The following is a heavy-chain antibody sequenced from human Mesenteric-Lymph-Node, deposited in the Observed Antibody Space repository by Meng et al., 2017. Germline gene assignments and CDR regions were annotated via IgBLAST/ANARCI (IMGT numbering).Heavy chain of an antibody. CDR2: IYYSGST. J-gene: IGHJ4*02. Sequence: QSPHPALHNPSKTISLTFSVSGGSISSGDYYWSWIRQPPGKGLEWIGYIYYSGSTYYNPSLKSRVTISVDTSKNQFSLKLSSVTAADTAVYYCARGPTTYFDYWGQGTLVTVSS. CDR1: GGSISSGDYY. D-gene: IGHD4-17*01. CDR3: ARGPTTYFDY. V-gene: IGHV4-30-4*01.